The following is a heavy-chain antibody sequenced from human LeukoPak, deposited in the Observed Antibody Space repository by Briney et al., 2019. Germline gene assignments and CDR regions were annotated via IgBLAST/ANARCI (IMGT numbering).Heavy chain of an antibody. CDR2: IWYDGSNK. D-gene: IGHD1-14*01. CDR1: GFTFSRYA. CDR3: AREDVTKTNDY. Sequence: PGGSLRLSCAASGFTFSRYAIHWIRQAPGKGLEWVAVIWYDGSNKYYADSVKGRFTISRDNSENTLYLEMNSLRAGDTAVYYCAREDVTKTNDYWGQGTLVTVSS. V-gene: IGHV3-33*01. J-gene: IGHJ4*02.